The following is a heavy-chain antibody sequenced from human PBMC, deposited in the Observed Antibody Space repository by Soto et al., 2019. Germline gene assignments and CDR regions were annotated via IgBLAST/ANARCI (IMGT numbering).Heavy chain of an antibody. CDR2: IYYSGST. CDR1: GGSISSYY. D-gene: IGHD6-13*01. CDR3: ARNGGSTWHYFDS. J-gene: IGHJ4*02. Sequence: SETLSLTCTVSGGSISSYYWSWIRQPPGKGLEWIGYIYYSGSTNYNPSLKSRVTISVGRSKNHLFLKLSFVTAADTGLYFCARNGGSTWHYFDSWGQGTVVTVSS. V-gene: IGHV4-59*12.